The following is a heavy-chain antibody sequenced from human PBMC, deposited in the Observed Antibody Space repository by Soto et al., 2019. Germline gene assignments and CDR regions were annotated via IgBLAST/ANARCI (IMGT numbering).Heavy chain of an antibody. Sequence: GGSLRLSCAASGFTFDDYAMHWVRQAPGKGLEWVSGISWNSGSIGYADSVKGRFTISRDNAKNSLYLQMNSLRAEDTALYYCAKDRAYYDFWSGSFDYWGQGTLVTVPQ. CDR1: GFTFDDYA. CDR2: ISWNSGSI. J-gene: IGHJ4*02. D-gene: IGHD3-3*01. CDR3: AKDRAYYDFWSGSFDY. V-gene: IGHV3-9*01.